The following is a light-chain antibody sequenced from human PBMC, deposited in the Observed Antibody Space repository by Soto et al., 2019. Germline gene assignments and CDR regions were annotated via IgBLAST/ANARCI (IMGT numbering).Light chain of an antibody. J-gene: IGKJ5*01. CDR2: DAS. CDR1: QSISTY. V-gene: IGKV1-39*01. Sequence: DIQMIQSPSSLSASVGNRVTITCRASQSISTYLNWYQKKPGKAPNLLIYDASRLQSGVPSRFSGSGGGTDFTLSISSVQPEDFATYFCQQSYMDPIIFGQGTRLEIK. CDR3: QQSYMDPII.